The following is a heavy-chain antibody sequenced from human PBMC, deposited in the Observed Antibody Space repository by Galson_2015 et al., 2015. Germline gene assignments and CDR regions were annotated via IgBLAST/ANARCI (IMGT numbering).Heavy chain of an antibody. J-gene: IGHJ4*01. Sequence: ETLSLTCAVSGYSISSGYYWGWIRQPPGKGLEWIGSLYHSGSTYYNPSLKSRVTISVDMSKNQFSLRLSSVTAADTAVYYCARLLLKADYWGQEPWSPSPQ. CDR3: ARLLLKADY. CDR2: LYHSGST. V-gene: IGHV4-38-2*01. CDR1: GYSISSGYY.